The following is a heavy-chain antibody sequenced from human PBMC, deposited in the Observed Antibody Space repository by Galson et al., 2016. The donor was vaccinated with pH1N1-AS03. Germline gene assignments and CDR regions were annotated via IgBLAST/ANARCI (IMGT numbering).Heavy chain of an antibody. D-gene: IGHD3-10*01. CDR2: IKREGDGGGAS. CDR3: TTAHGSGRCEFDY. CDR1: GFIFRNVW. Sequence: SLRLSCAASGFIFRNVWMTWVRQAPGKRLEWVGHIKREGDGGGASDHAAPVKGRFTISRDDSEKPLYLQMNSLKSEDTGVYYCTTAHGSGRCEFDYWGHGTLVTVSS. J-gene: IGHJ4*01. V-gene: IGHV3-15*01.